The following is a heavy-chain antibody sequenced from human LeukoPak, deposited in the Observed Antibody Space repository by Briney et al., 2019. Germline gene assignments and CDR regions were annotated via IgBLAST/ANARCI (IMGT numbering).Heavy chain of an antibody. CDR3: ARGRSRDGYNPFDY. CDR1: GGTFSSYA. J-gene: IGHJ4*02. V-gene: IGHV1-69*06. CDR2: IIPIFGTA. Sequence: SVKVSCKASGGTFSSYAISWVRQAPGQGLEWMGRIIPIFGTANYAQKFQGRVTITADKSTSTAHMELSSLRSEDTAVYYCARGRSRDGYNPFDYWGRGTLVTVSS. D-gene: IGHD5-24*01.